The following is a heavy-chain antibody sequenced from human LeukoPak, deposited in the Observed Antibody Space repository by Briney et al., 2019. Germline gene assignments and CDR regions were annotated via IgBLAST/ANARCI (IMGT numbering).Heavy chain of an antibody. V-gene: IGHV4-59*12. CDR2: IQYSGIT. Sequence: PSETLSLTCTVSGVSISSYYWNWIRQPPGRGLEWIGYIQYSGITDYNPSLKSRVTISLETSNNQFSLKLSSVTAADTAVYSCAKMGDYYFDYWGQGTLVTVSS. D-gene: IGHD3-16*01. J-gene: IGHJ4*02. CDR1: GVSISSYY. CDR3: AKMGDYYFDY.